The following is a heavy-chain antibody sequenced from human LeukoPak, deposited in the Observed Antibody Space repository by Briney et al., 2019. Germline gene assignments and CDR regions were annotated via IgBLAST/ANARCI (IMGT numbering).Heavy chain of an antibody. CDR1: GFTFSSYA. CDR3: ARVVSSSGFDYGMNV. CDR2: ISSNGGST. D-gene: IGHD6-6*01. V-gene: IGHV3-64*01. Sequence: GGSLRLSCAASGFTFSSYAMHWVRQAPGKGLEYVSAISSNGGSTYYANSVKGRFTISRDNSKNTLYLQMGSLRAEDTAVYYCARVVSSSGFDYGMNVWGQGITVTVSS. J-gene: IGHJ6*02.